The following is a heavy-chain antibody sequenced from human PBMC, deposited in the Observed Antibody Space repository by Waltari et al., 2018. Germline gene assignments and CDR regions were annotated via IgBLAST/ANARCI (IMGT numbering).Heavy chain of an antibody. CDR2: ISGSNTYT. J-gene: IGHJ3*01. V-gene: IGHV3-23*01. D-gene: IGHD3-10*01. CDR1: GFSSGDYA. Sequence: EVQLLESGGGLVEPGGSLRLSCAASGFSSGDYAMSWVRQAPGKGLGWVSGISGSNTYTYYADSVKGRFTFSRDNSKNTLYLQMHNLRAEDTAMYYCAKVLAAAYGWGSDDAFDVWGQGTMVNVSS. CDR3: AKVLAAAYGWGSDDAFDV.